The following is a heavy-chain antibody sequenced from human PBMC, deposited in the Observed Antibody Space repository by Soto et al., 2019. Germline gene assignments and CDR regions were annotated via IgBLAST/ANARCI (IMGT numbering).Heavy chain of an antibody. V-gene: IGHV3-33*01. J-gene: IGHJ4*02. CDR1: GFTFSSYG. CDR3: ARDRITGTLRNYFDY. Sequence: QVQLVESGGGVVQPGRSLRLSCAASGFTFSSYGMHWVRQAPGKGLEWVAVIWYDGSNKYYADSVKGRFTISRDNSKNTLYLQMNSLRAEDTAVYYCARDRITGTLRNYFDYWGQGTLVTVSS. CDR2: IWYDGSNK. D-gene: IGHD1-7*01.